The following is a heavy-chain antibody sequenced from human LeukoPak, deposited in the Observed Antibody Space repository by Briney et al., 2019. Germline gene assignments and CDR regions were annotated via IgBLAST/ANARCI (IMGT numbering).Heavy chain of an antibody. D-gene: IGHD2-21*02. J-gene: IGHJ5*02. V-gene: IGHV4-39*07. CDR2: IYYSGST. Sequence: PSETLSLTCTVSGGSISSSSYYWGWIRQPPGKGLEWIGSIYYSGSTYYNPSLKSRVTISVDTSKNQFSLKLSSVTAADTAVYYCARSRAYCGGDCYPNWFDPWGQGTLVTVSS. CDR3: ARSRAYCGGDCYPNWFDP. CDR1: GGSISSSSYY.